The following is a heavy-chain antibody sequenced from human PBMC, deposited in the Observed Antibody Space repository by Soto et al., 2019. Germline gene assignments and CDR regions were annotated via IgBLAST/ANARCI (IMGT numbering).Heavy chain of an antibody. CDR3: ARLKVVAATRAFDI. Sequence: ASVKVSCKASGGTFSSYTISWVRQAPGQGLEWMGRMNPNSGNTGYAQKFQGRVTMTRDNSISTAYMELSSLRSEDTAVYYCARLKVVAATRAFDIWGQGTMVTVSS. CDR1: GGTFSSYT. D-gene: IGHD2-15*01. CDR2: MNPNSGNT. V-gene: IGHV1-8*02. J-gene: IGHJ3*02.